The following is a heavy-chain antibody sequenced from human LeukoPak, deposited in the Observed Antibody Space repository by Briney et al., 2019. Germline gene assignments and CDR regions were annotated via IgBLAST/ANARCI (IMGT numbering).Heavy chain of an antibody. CDR1: GYSFTSYW. V-gene: IGHV5-10-1*01. CDR3: ARQKLGYCSSTSCYSDY. CDR2: IDPSDSYT. J-gene: IGHJ4*02. D-gene: IGHD2-2*01. Sequence: GESLRISCKGSGYSFTSYWISWVRQMPGKGLERMGRIDPSDSYTNYSPSFQGHVTISADKSISTAYLQWSSLKASDTAMYYCARQKLGYCSSTSCYSDYWGQGTLVTVSS.